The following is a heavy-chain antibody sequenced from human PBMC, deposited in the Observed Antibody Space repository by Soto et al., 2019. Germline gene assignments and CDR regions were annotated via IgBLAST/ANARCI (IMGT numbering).Heavy chain of an antibody. CDR3: ARGIQLWGLYFDL. Sequence: QLQLQEPGSGLVKPSQTLSLTCAVSGGSISSGGYSWSWIRQPPGKGLEWIGYIYHSGSTYYNPSLKSRVTISVDRSKNQFSLKLSSVTAADTAVYYCARGIQLWGLYFDLWGRGTLVTVSS. D-gene: IGHD5-18*01. CDR1: GGSISSGGYS. V-gene: IGHV4-30-2*01. CDR2: IYHSGST. J-gene: IGHJ2*01.